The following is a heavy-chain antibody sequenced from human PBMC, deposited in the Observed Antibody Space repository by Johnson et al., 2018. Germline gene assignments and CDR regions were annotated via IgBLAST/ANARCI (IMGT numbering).Heavy chain of an antibody. CDR3: ARTGYYNYYEYYGMDV. D-gene: IGHD3/OR15-3a*01. V-gene: IGHV3-23*04. CDR1: GFTFSSYA. Sequence: VQLVQSGGGLVQPGGSLRLSCAASGFTFSSYAMRWVRQAPGKGLEWVSAISGSGGNTYYADSVKGRFIISRDNSKNTLYLQMNSLRAEDPAVYYCARTGYYNYYEYYGMDVWGQGTTVTVSS. J-gene: IGHJ6*02. CDR2: ISGSGGNT.